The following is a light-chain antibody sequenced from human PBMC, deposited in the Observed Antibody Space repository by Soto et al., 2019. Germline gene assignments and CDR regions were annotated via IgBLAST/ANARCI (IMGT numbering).Light chain of an antibody. Sequence: DIQLTQSPSSLSASVGDRVTMTCGASQNINTYLNWYQQKAGKAPKLLIFDTSTLQSGVPSRFSGSGSRTHFTLTISSLQPEDFATYYCQETSSARFTFGPGTTVDI. CDR3: QETSSARFT. CDR2: DTS. CDR1: QNINTY. J-gene: IGKJ3*01. V-gene: IGKV1-39*01.